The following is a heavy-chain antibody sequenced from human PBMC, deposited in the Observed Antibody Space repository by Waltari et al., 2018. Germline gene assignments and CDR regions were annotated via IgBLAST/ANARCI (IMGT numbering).Heavy chain of an antibody. J-gene: IGHJ4*02. CDR3: TRVSFWRGYYHDY. V-gene: IGHV3-48*02. CDR2: ISDGSKTI. CDR1: GFLFRTFG. D-gene: IGHD3-3*01. Sequence: EVQLVESGGGSVQRGGSLRLSCAVSGFLFRTFGMNWVRQAPGNGLEWISYISDGSKTIYYADSLKGRFTDSRDNGKNSLFLQMDSLRDDDTATYYCTRVSFWRGYYHDYWGQGTQVTVSS.